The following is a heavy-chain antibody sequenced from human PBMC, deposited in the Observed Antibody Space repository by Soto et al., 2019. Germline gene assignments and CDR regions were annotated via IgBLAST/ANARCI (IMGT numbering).Heavy chain of an antibody. V-gene: IGHV4-59*01. CDR1: GGSISRYY. D-gene: IGHD2-8*01. J-gene: IGHJ5*02. Sequence: QVQLQESGPGLVKPSETLSLTCTVSGGSISRYYWSWIRQPPGKGLEWIGYIYYSGSTNYNPSLKSRVTISVDTSKNQFSLKLSSVTAADTAVYYCARENAVSGDWFDPWGQGTRVTVSS. CDR3: ARENAVSGDWFDP. CDR2: IYYSGST.